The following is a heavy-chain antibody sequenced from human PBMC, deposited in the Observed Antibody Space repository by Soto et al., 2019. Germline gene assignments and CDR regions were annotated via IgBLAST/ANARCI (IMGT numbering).Heavy chain of an antibody. Sequence: QVQLVQSGPEVKKPGSSMKVSCKASGGTFSSSTISWVRQAPGQGLEWVGRVIPFLGLATYAQKFQGRVTITAAKSTSTAYMELSRLRSEDTAVYYCARGRYCSTAACYTAGDAWGQGTLVTVSS. CDR1: GGTFSSST. D-gene: IGHD2-2*01. V-gene: IGHV1-69*02. CDR3: ARGRYCSTAACYTAGDA. J-gene: IGHJ5*02. CDR2: VIPFLGLA.